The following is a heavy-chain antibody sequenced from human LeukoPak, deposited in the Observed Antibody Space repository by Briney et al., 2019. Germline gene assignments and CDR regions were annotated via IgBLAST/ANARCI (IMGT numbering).Heavy chain of an antibody. CDR1: GYTFTGYY. V-gene: IGHV1-46*01. Sequence: ASVKVSCKASGYTFTGYYMHWVRLAPGQGLEWMGLLNTQPNNDYTNYAQKFQGRVTLTRDMSTNTVYMKLSSLTSEDTAVYYCARTSSGYYAHFDLWGQGTLVTVS. J-gene: IGHJ4*02. D-gene: IGHD3-22*01. CDR2: LNTQPNNDYT. CDR3: ARTSSGYYAHFDL.